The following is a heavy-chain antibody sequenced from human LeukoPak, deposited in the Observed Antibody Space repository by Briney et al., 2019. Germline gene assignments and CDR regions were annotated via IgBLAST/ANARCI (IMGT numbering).Heavy chain of an antibody. V-gene: IGHV4-61*02. CDR3: ARVWVAAAVDAFDI. CDR2: IYTSGST. CDR1: GGSISSGSYY. D-gene: IGHD6-13*01. J-gene: IGHJ3*02. Sequence: SETLSLTCTVSGGSISSGSYYWSWIRQPAGKGLEWIGRIYTSGSTNYNPSLKSRVTISVDTSKNQFSLKLSSVTAADTAVYYCARVWVAAAVDAFDIWGQGTMVTVSP.